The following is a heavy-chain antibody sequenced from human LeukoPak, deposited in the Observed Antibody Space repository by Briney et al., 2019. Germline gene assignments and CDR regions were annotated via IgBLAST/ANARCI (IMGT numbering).Heavy chain of an antibody. V-gene: IGHV3-21*01. CDR3: ARLSSSWYRRTPAY. D-gene: IGHD6-13*01. Sequence: GGSLRLSCAAYGFTLSSYSMNWVRQAPGKGLEWVSSISTSSSYIYYADSVKGRFTISRDNAKNSLYLQMNSLRAEDTAVYYCARLSSSWYRRTPAYWGQGTLVTVSS. J-gene: IGHJ4*02. CDR1: GFTLSSYS. CDR2: ISTSSSYI.